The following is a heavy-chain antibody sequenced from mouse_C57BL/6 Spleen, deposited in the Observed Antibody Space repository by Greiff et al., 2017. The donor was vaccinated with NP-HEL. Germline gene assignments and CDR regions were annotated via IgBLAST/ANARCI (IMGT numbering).Heavy chain of an antibody. CDR3: AREGLFTTVVDYFDY. V-gene: IGHV1-80*01. Sequence: VQLQQSGAELVKPGASVKISCKASGYAFSSYWMNWVKQRPGKGLEWIGQIYPGDGDTNYNGKFKGKATLTADKSSSTAYMQLSSLTSEDSAVYFCAREGLFTTVVDYFDYWGQGTTLTVSS. CDR1: GYAFSSYW. J-gene: IGHJ2*01. CDR2: IYPGDGDT. D-gene: IGHD1-1*01.